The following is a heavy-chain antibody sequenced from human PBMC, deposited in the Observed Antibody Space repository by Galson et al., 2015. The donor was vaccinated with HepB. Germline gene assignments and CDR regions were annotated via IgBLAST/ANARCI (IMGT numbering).Heavy chain of an antibody. J-gene: IGHJ4*02. CDR1: GFTFSRYT. V-gene: IGHV3-30*04. Sequence: SLRLSCATSGFTFSRYTMHWVRQAPGRGMEWVAVISQDGSITHHADSVKGRFTISRDNSKNTLYLQMNSLRTEDMAVFYCARSEPRTWHNFDYWGQGTLVTVSS. D-gene: IGHD1-14*01. CDR2: ISQDGSIT. CDR3: ARSEPRTWHNFDY.